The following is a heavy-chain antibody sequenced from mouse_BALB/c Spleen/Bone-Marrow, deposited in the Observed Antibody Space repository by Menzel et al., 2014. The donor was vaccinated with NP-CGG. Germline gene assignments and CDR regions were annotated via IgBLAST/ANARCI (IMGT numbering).Heavy chain of an antibody. D-gene: IGHD2-14*01. CDR3: VRREYDDYFDY. CDR2: ISSGGGNI. V-gene: IGHV5-9*03. Sequence: EVMLVESGGGLVTPGGSLKLSCAASGFTFDSYNMSWVRQTPEKRLEWVATISSGGGNIYYPDSVKGRFTISRDNAKNNLYLQMSSLRSEDTALYYCVRREYDDYFDYWGQGTTLTVSS. CDR1: GFTFDSYN. J-gene: IGHJ2*01.